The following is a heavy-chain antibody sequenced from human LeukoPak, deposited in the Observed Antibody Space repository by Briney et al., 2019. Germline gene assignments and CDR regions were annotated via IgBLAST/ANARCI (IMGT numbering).Heavy chain of an antibody. V-gene: IGHV3-30*04. J-gene: IGHJ5*02. CDR2: ISYDGSNK. CDR3: ARDSRVFGVADNWFDP. Sequence: GGSLRLSCAASGFTFSSYAMHWVRQAPGKGLEWVALISYDGSNKYYADSVKARFIISRDNSKNTLYLQMNSLRAEDTAVYYCARDSRVFGVADNWFDPWGQGTLVTVSS. D-gene: IGHD3-3*01. CDR1: GFTFSSYA.